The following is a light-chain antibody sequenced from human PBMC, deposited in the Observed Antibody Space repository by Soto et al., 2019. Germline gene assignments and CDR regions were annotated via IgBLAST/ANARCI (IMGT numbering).Light chain of an antibody. J-gene: IGKJ1*01. CDR1: QSVSSW. CDR3: QQYESSFRT. Sequence: DILMTQFPSTLSASVGDRVTTTCRASQSVSSWLAWYQQIPGKAPKLLIYKASILESGVPLRFSGSGSGTEFTLTIDSLQPDDFATYYCQQYESSFRTFGQGTKV. V-gene: IGKV1-5*03. CDR2: KAS.